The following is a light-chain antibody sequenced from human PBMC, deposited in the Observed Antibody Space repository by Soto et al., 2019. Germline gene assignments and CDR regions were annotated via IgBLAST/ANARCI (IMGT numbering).Light chain of an antibody. CDR3: QQYHIYSWT. Sequence: DIQMTQSPSTLSASVGDRVTITCRASQDIGTWLAWYQQKPEKAPKVLIYRASHLESGVPSRFSASGSGTKFSLTINILQADDFATYYCQQYHIYSWTFGQGTKVEIK. J-gene: IGKJ1*01. CDR1: QDIGTW. V-gene: IGKV1-5*03. CDR2: RAS.